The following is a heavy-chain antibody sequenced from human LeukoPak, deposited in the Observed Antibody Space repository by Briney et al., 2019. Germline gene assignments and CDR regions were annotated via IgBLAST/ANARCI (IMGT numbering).Heavy chain of an antibody. CDR3: ARMVTRGSYTYFDY. D-gene: IGHD1-26*01. J-gene: IGHJ4*02. CDR2: IFYSGST. V-gene: IGHV4-39*07. Sequence: SETLSLTCTVSSGSISTSNYYWGWVRQPPGKALEWIGNIFYSGSTYYNPSLKSRVTISVDTSKNQFSLKLSSVTAADTAVYYCARMVTRGSYTYFDYWGQGTLVTVSS. CDR1: SGSISTSNYY.